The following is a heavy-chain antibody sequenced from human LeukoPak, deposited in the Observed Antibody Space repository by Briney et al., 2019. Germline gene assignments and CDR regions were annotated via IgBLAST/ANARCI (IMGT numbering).Heavy chain of an antibody. CDR3: ARGYYDSSGYYPFDY. D-gene: IGHD3-22*01. Sequence: GGSLRLSCAAPGFTFSSYEMNWVRQAPGKGLEWVSYISSSGSTIYYADSVKGRFTISRDNAKNSLHLQMNSLRAEDTAVYYCARGYYDSSGYYPFDYWGQGTLVTVSS. CDR2: ISSSGSTI. J-gene: IGHJ4*02. CDR1: GFTFSSYE. V-gene: IGHV3-48*03.